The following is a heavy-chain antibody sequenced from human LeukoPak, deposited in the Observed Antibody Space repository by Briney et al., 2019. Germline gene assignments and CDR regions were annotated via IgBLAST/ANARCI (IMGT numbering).Heavy chain of an antibody. D-gene: IGHD2-2*01. CDR2: ISSSGSTI. V-gene: IGHV3-48*03. CDR3: ARVSRVYYGMDV. CDR1: GFTFSSYE. J-gene: IGHJ6*04. Sequence: TGGALRLSCAASGFTFSSYEMNWVRQAPGKGLEWVSYISSSGSTIYYADSVNGRFTIYRDNAKNSLYLQMNSLRAEDTAVYYCARVSRVYYGMDVWGKGTTVTVSS.